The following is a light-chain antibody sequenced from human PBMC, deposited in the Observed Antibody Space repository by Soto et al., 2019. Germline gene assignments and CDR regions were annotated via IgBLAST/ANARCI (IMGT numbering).Light chain of an antibody. CDR2: KNN. V-gene: IGLV1-47*01. CDR3: AAWDDSLRV. CDR1: GSNIGTNY. Sequence: QSVLTQPPSASGTPGQRVTISCSGSGSNIGTNYVYWYQQFPGTAPKLLIYKNNQRPSGVPDRFPGSMYGTSASLAISGLRSEDEADYYCAAWDDSLRVFGGGTQLTVL. J-gene: IGLJ3*02.